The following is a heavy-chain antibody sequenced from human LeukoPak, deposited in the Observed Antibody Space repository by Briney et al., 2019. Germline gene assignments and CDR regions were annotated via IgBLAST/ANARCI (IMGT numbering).Heavy chain of an antibody. CDR1: GFTFSSYG. V-gene: IGHV3-30*02. CDR2: IRYDGSNK. J-gene: IGHJ4*02. D-gene: IGHD5-18*01. Sequence: GGSLRLSCAASGFTFSSYGMHWVRQAPGKGLEWVAFIRYDGSNKYYADSMKGRFTISRDNSKNTLYLQMNSLRAEDTAVYYCAKDWVDTAMVSYYFDYWGQGTLVTVSP. CDR3: AKDWVDTAMVSYYFDY.